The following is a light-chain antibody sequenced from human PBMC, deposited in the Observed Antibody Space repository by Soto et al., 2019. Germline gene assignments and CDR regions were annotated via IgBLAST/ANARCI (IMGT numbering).Light chain of an antibody. CDR2: EVS. Sequence: QSVLTQPASVSGSPGQSITISCTGTSSDVGAYNYVSWFQQHPDKAPKLMIYEVSNRPSGVSNRFSGSKSGNAASLTISGLQAEDEDYYFCFSYSTRNTHVFGTGTKLTVL. V-gene: IGLV2-14*01. CDR1: SSDVGAYNY. CDR3: FSYSTRNTHV. J-gene: IGLJ1*01.